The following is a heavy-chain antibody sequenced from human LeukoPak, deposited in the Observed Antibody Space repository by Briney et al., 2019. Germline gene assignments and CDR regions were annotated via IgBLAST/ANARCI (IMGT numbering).Heavy chain of an antibody. CDR2: ISSSGSTI. CDR3: AREITSGWRQDIDY. V-gene: IGHV3-48*03. J-gene: IGHJ4*02. CDR1: GFTFSSYE. Sequence: GGSLRLSCAASGFTFSSYEMNWVRQAPGKGLEWVSYISSSGSTIYYADSVKGRFTISRDNAKNSLYLQMSSLRAEDTAVYYCAREITSGWRQDIDYWGQGALVTVSS. D-gene: IGHD6-25*01.